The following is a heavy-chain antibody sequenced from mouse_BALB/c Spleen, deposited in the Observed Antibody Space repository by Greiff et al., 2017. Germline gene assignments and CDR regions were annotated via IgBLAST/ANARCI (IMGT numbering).Heavy chain of an antibody. J-gene: IGHJ4*01. D-gene: IGHD2-10*02. Sequence: EVKLMESGGGLVKPGGSLRLSCAASGFTFSDYYMYWVRQTPEKRLEWVATISDGGSYTYYPDSVKGRFTISRDNAKNNLYLQMSSLKSEDTAMYYCAREGYGKGMDYWGQGTSVTVSS. CDR3: AREGYGKGMDY. CDR1: GFTFSDYY. CDR2: ISDGGSYT. V-gene: IGHV5-4*02.